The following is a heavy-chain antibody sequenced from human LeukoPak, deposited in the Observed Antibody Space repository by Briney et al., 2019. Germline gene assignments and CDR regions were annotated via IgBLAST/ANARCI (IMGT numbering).Heavy chain of an antibody. CDR2: ISAYNGNT. Sequence: ASVKVSCKASGYTFTSFGINWVRQAPGQGLEWMGWISAYNGNTNYAQKLQGRVTMTTDTSTSTAYMELRSLRSDDTAVYYCARGLRFLDGDAFDIWGQGTMVTVSS. D-gene: IGHD3-3*01. CDR1: GYTFTSFG. CDR3: ARGLRFLDGDAFDI. J-gene: IGHJ3*02. V-gene: IGHV1-18*01.